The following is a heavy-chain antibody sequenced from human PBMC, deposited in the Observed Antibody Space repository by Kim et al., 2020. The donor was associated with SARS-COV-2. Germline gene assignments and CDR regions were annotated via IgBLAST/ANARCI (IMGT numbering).Heavy chain of an antibody. CDR2: IYYSGST. J-gene: IGHJ5*02. CDR1: GGSISSYY. D-gene: IGHD3-10*01. Sequence: SETLSLTCTVPGGSISSYYWSWIRQPPGKGLEWIGYIYYSGSTNYNPSLKSRVTISVDTSKNQFSLKLSSVTAADTAVYYCATGMPLNYYGSGSGRGWFDPWGQGTLVTVSS. CDR3: ATGMPLNYYGSGSGRGWFDP. V-gene: IGHV4-59*01.